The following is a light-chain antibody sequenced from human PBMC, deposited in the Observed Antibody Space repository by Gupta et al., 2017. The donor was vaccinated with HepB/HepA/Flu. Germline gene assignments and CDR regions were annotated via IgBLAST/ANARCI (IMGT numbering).Light chain of an antibody. CDR2: GNN. J-gene: IGLJ1*01. CDR3: QSFDNCLRGTV. CDR1: SSNNGAGNH. Sequence: SVLTQPPSVSAAPGQQITISCPGSSSNNGAGNHVHWYQQLPGEAPKVLIYGNNNRPSEVPDRFAGSTSGTSAALAITGLQAEDDADYYCQSFDNCLRGTVFGGGTKVAVL. V-gene: IGLV1-40*01.